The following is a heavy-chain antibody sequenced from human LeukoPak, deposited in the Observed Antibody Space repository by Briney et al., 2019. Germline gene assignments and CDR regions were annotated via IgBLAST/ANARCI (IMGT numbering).Heavy chain of an antibody. CDR2: INPNSGGT. CDR1: GYTFTGYY. V-gene: IGHV1-2*02. CDR3: ARRQPWGRDGYHGGFDY. Sequence: GASVKVSCKASGYTFTGYYMHWVRQAPGQRLEWMGWINPNSGGTNYAQKFQGRVTMTRDTSISTAYMELSSLRSEDTAVYYCARRQPWGRDGYHGGFDYWGQGTLVTVSS. D-gene: IGHD5-24*01. J-gene: IGHJ4*02.